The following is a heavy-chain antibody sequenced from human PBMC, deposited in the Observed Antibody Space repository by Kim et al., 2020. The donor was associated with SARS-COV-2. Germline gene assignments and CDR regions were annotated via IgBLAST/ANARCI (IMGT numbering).Heavy chain of an antibody. CDR1: GYTFTSYG. Sequence: ASVKVSCKASGYTFTSYGISWVRQAPGQGLEWMGWISAYNGNTNYAQKLQGRVTMTTDTSTSTAYMELRSLRSDDTAVYYCARVRHDYGDYPFDYWGQGTLVTVSS. CDR3: ARVRHDYGDYPFDY. D-gene: IGHD4-17*01. V-gene: IGHV1-18*01. CDR2: ISAYNGNT. J-gene: IGHJ4*02.